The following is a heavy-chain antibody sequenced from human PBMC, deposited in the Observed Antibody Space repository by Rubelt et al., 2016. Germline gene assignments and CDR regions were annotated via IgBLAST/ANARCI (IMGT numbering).Heavy chain of an antibody. Sequence: QLQLQESGPGLVKPSETLSLTCTVSGGSISSSSYYWGWIRQPPGKGLEWIGSISYSGSTYYNPSLKSRVTISVDTSKNQFSLKLSSVTAADTAVYYCARAVSYYDSSGYGYYYYMDVWGKGTTVTVSS. CDR2: ISYSGST. D-gene: IGHD3-22*01. CDR3: ARAVSYYDSSGYGYYYYMDV. CDR1: GGSISSSSYY. J-gene: IGHJ6*03. V-gene: IGHV4-39*07.